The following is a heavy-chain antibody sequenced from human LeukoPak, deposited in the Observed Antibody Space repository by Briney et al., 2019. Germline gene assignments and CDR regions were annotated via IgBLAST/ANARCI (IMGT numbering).Heavy chain of an antibody. CDR1: GFMFSRYW. V-gene: IGHV3-7*05. J-gene: IGHJ4*02. CDR2: IKEDGSEM. D-gene: IGHD3-16*01. CDR3: ARALGGFSDY. Sequence: SGGSLRLSCAASGFMFSRYWMSWVRQAPGKGLEWVANIKEDGSEMYYVDSVKGRFTTSRDNAKNSLYLQMNILRAEDTAVYYCARALGGFSDYWGQGTLVTVSS.